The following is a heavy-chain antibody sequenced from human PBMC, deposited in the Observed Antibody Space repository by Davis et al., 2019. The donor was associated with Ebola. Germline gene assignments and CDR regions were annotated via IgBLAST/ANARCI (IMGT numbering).Heavy chain of an antibody. D-gene: IGHD6-6*01. V-gene: IGHV3-74*01. Sequence: GESLKISCAASGFTFSSYWMHWVRQAPGKGLVWVSRINSDGSSTSYADSVKGRFTISRDNAKNSLYLQMNSLRAEDTAVYYCARVFRSSSSSGFDYWGQGTLVTVSS. CDR3: ARVFRSSSSSGFDY. CDR1: GFTFSSYW. J-gene: IGHJ4*02. CDR2: INSDGSST.